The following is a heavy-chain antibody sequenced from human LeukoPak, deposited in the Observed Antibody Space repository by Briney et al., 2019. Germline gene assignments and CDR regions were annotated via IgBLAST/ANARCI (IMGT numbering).Heavy chain of an antibody. D-gene: IGHD3-22*01. J-gene: IGHJ3*02. V-gene: IGHV1-8*01. CDR2: MNPNSGNT. Sequence: GASVKVSCKASGYTFTSYDINWVRQATGQGLEWMGWMNPNSGNTGYAQKFQGRVTMTRNTSISTAYMELSSLRSEDTAVYYCARTMTDQVRDAFDIWGQGTMVTVSS. CDR1: GYTFTSYD. CDR3: ARTMTDQVRDAFDI.